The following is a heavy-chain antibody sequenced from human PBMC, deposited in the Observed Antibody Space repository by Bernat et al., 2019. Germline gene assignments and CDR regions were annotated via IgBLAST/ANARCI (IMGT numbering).Heavy chain of an antibody. Sequence: QVQLVESGGGLVQPGRSLRLSCAASGFTFSSYAMHWVRQAPGKGLEWVAVISYDGSNKYYADSVKGRFTISRDNSKNTLYLKMNSLRAEDTAVYYCAKGLGWVGEFPGQPMDVWGQGTTVTVSS. D-gene: IGHD3-10*01. V-gene: IGHV3-30*18. CDR2: ISYDGSNK. CDR1: GFTFSSYA. CDR3: AKGLGWVGEFPGQPMDV. J-gene: IGHJ6*02.